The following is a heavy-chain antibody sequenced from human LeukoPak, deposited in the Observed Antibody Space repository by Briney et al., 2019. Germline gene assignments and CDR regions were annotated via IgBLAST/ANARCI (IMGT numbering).Heavy chain of an antibody. Sequence: GGSLRLSCAASGFTFSNVWMSWVRQAPGKGLEWVSVIYSGGSTYYADSVKGRFTISRDNSKNTLYLQMNSLRAEDTAVYYCASTFYGDSPPYWGQGTLVTVSS. CDR3: ASTFYGDSPPY. CDR1: GFTFSNVW. CDR2: IYSGGST. V-gene: IGHV3-66*01. D-gene: IGHD4-17*01. J-gene: IGHJ4*02.